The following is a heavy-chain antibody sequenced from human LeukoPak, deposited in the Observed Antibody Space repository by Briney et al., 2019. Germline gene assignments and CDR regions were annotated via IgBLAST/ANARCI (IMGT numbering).Heavy chain of an antibody. D-gene: IGHD6-13*01. CDR3: ARESTAGYNSSWYGFRN. J-gene: IGHJ1*01. V-gene: IGHV3-7*01. CDR2: INQDGSEK. CDR1: RFTFSGIW. Sequence: GGSLRLYCAASRFTFSGIWMSWVRQAPGKGLEWVANINQDGSEKDYVDSVKGRFTISRDNAKNSLFLQVGSPRVEDTAVYYCARESTAGYNSSWYGFRNWGQGTLVSVSS.